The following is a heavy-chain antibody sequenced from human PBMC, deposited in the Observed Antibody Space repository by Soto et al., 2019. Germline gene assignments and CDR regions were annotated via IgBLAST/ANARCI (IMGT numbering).Heavy chain of an antibody. D-gene: IGHD3-3*01. J-gene: IGHJ5*02. CDR3: AKDGITIFGVVIGGPPQGMNNWFDP. Sequence: GGSLRLSCAASGFTFSSYAMSWVRQAPGKGLEWVSAISGSGGSTYYADSVKGRFTISRDNSKNTLYLQMNSLRAEDTAVYYCAKDGITIFGVVIGGPPQGMNNWFDPWGQGTLVTVSS. CDR1: GFTFSSYA. V-gene: IGHV3-23*01. CDR2: ISGSGGST.